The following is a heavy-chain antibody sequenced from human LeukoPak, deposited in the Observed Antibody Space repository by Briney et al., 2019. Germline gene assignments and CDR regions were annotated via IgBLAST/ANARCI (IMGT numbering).Heavy chain of an antibody. J-gene: IGHJ4*02. CDR1: GGSFSGYY. V-gene: IGHV4-31*11. CDR2: IYYSGST. Sequence: SETLSLTCAVYGGSFSGYYWSWIRQHPGKGLEWIGYIYYSGSTYYNPSLKSRVTISVDTSKNQFSLKLSSVTAADTAVYYCARGGGSGKVAYRTPPNYWGQGTLVTVSS. D-gene: IGHD3-10*01. CDR3: ARGGGSGKVAYRTPPNY.